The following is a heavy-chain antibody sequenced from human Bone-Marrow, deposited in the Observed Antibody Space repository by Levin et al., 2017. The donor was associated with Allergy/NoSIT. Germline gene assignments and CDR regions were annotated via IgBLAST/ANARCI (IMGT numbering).Heavy chain of an antibody. Sequence: GGSLRLSCKASGSTFTNHWIGWVRQAPGKDPEWMGVVYPTDSSATYGPSFQGRVTLSADKSISTAYLQWTSLQASDTATYYCAGGNYDFWSGNYHSFDFWGQGTVLAVSP. V-gene: IGHV5-51*01. CDR3: AGGNYDFWSGNYHSFDF. J-gene: IGHJ4*02. D-gene: IGHD3-3*01. CDR1: GSTFTNHW. CDR2: VYPTDSSA.